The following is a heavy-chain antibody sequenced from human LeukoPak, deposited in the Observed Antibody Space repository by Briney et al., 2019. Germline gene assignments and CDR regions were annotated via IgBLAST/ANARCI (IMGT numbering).Heavy chain of an antibody. CDR3: ARENKTVNYYYYMDV. J-gene: IGHJ6*03. V-gene: IGHV3-23*01. CDR1: GFTFSNYA. Sequence: PGGSLRLSCAASGFTFSNYAMSWVRQAPGKGLEWVSGISGSGGSTFYADSVKGRFTISRDNSKNTLYLQMNSLRAEDTAVYYCARENKTVNYYYYMDVWGKGTTVTISS. D-gene: IGHD4-17*01. CDR2: ISGSGGST.